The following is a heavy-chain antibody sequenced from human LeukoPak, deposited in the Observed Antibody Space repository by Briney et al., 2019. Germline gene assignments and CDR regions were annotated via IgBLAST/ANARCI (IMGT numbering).Heavy chain of an antibody. CDR3: AKSPAVDSAFDI. Sequence: GGSVRLSCAASGFTFSSHAMRWVRQAPGKGLEWVSAISGRGGSTYYADSVKGRFTISRDNSKNTLYLQMNSLRAEDTAVYYCAKSPAVDSAFDIWGQGTMVTVSS. V-gene: IGHV3-23*01. D-gene: IGHD3/OR15-3a*01. J-gene: IGHJ3*02. CDR1: GFTFSSHA. CDR2: ISGRGGST.